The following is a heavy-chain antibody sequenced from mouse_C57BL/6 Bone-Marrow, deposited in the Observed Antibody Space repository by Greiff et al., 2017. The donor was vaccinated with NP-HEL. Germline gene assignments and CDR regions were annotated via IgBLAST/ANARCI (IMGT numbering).Heavy chain of an antibody. CDR2: IDPENGDT. Sequence: VQLKQSGAELVRPGASVKLSCTASGFNIKDDYMHWVKQRPEQGLEWIGWIDPENGDTEYASKFQGKATITADTSSNTAYLQLSSLTSEDTAVYYCTTGSTTVYWGQGTTLTVSS. CDR3: TTGSTTVY. D-gene: IGHD1-1*01. CDR1: GFNIKDDY. V-gene: IGHV14-4*01. J-gene: IGHJ2*01.